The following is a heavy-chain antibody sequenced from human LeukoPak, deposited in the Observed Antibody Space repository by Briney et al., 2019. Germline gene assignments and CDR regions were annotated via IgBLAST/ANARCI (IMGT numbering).Heavy chain of an antibody. CDR1: GYTFTSYY. D-gene: IGHD6-13*01. J-gene: IGHJ4*02. CDR2: INPSGGST. CDR3: ARVPYSTNSRLNFFDY. Sequence: ASVKVSCKASGYTFTSYYMHWVRQAPGQGLEWMGIINPSGGSTSYAQKFQGRVTMTRDTSTSTVYMELSSLRSEDTAVYYCARVPYSTNSRLNFFDYWGQGTLVTVSS. V-gene: IGHV1-46*01.